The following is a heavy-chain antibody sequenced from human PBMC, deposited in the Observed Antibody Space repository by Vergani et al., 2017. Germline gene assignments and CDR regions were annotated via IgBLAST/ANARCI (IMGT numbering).Heavy chain of an antibody. CDR1: GFTFSSYW. CDR2: INSDGSST. Sequence: EVQLVESGGGLVQPGGSLRLSCAASGFTFSSYWMHWVRQAPGKGLVWVSRINSDGSSTSYADSVKGLFTISRDNAKNTRYLQMNSLRAEETAVYYCAREADYDESGGYYPFDYCGQGSLVTVSS. CDR3: AREADYDESGGYYPFDY. V-gene: IGHV3-74*01. D-gene: IGHD3-22*01. J-gene: IGHJ4*02.